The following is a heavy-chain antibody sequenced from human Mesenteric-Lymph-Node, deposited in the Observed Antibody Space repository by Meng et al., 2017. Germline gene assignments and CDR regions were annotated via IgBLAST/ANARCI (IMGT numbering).Heavy chain of an antibody. D-gene: IGHD2-21*01. CDR2: IHHSGSA. CDR1: GGSSGSGNYY. J-gene: IGHJ4*02. V-gene: IGHV4-30-4*01. CDR3: ASFDHIPRRNYFDY. Sequence: LQKSGPGLFYPSQTRSLTCTGAGGSSGSGNYYWSWIRQPPGKGLEWIRYIHHSGSAYYNPSLKSRVSISVDTSKNQFSLNLNSMTAADTAVYYCASFDHIPRRNYFDYWGQGTLVTVSS.